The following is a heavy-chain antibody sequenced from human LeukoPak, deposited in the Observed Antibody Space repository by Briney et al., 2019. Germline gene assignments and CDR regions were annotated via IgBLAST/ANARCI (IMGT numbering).Heavy chain of an antibody. V-gene: IGHV3-23*01. CDR2: ISGSGGST. CDR3: ARGSRNYYDSSGYYYY. J-gene: IGHJ4*02. Sequence: GGSLRLSCAASGFTFSSYAMSWVRQAPGKGLEWVSAISGSGGSTYYADSVKGRFTIPRDNSKNTLYLQMNSLRAEDMAVYYCARGSRNYYDSSGYYYYWGQGTLVTVSS. CDR1: GFTFSSYA. D-gene: IGHD3-22*01.